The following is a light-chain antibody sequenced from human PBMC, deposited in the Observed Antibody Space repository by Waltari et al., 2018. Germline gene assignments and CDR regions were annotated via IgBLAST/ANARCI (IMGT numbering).Light chain of an antibody. CDR2: KTN. CDR1: SGSVSSTSY. Sequence: QTVVTQEPSLSVSPGGTVTLTCALSSGSVSSTSYVSWYQQTPGQAPRTLVFKTNTRSSGVPDRFSGSSLGNKAALTITGAQADEESDYYCLVYMGSGIWVFGGGTKLTVL. J-gene: IGLJ3*02. V-gene: IGLV8-61*01. CDR3: LVYMGSGIWV.